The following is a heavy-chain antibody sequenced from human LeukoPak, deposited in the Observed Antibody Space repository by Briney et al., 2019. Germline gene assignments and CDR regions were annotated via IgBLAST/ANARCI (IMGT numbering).Heavy chain of an antibody. CDR3: AKAGVGVGPMDYYYYYGMDV. J-gene: IGHJ6*02. CDR1: GFTFSSYA. CDR2: ISGSGGST. D-gene: IGHD3-16*01. Sequence: GGSLRLSCAASGFTFSSYAMSWVRQAPGKGLEWVSAISGSGGSTYYADSVKGRFTISRDNSKNTLYLQMNSLRAEDTAVYYCAKAGVGVGPMDYYYYYGMDVWGQGTTVTVSS. V-gene: IGHV3-23*01.